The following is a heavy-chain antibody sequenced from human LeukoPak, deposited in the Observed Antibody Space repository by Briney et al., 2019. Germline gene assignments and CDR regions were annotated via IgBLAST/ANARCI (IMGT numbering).Heavy chain of an antibody. CDR2: IYYSGSP. J-gene: IGHJ6*02. Sequence: SETLSLPCTVSGGSISSSSYYWGWIRQPPGKGLEWIGTIYYSGSPYYNPSLKSRVTISVDTSKNQFSLKLSSVTAADTAVYYCARSYASSMGTMDVWGQGTTVTVSS. V-gene: IGHV4-39*01. CDR1: GGSISSSSYY. D-gene: IGHD2/OR15-2a*01. CDR3: ARSYASSMGTMDV.